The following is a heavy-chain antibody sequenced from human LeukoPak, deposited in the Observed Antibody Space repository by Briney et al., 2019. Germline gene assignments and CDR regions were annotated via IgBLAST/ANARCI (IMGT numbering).Heavy chain of an antibody. CDR1: GGSISSSSYY. V-gene: IGHV4-39*02. J-gene: IGHJ4*02. Sequence: PSETLSLTCTVSGGSISSSSYYWGWIRQPPGKGLEWIGSIYYSGTTYYNPSLKSRLTISVDTSRNHFSLSLSSVTAADTAIYYCAREIASSVEFWGQGSLVTVSS. CDR2: IYYSGTT. D-gene: IGHD6-6*01. CDR3: AREIASSVEF.